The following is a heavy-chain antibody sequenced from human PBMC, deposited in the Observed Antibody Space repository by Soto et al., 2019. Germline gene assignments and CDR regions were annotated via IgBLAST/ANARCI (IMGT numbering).Heavy chain of an antibody. D-gene: IGHD4-17*01. J-gene: IGHJ4*02. CDR3: ARGGDYGDYVGSWDY. CDR2: IIHFFGTA. Sequence: QVQLVQSGAEVKKPGSSVKVSCKASGGTFSSYAISWVRQTPGQGLEWMGGIIHFFGTANYAQTFQGRVTITADESAGTAYLELSKLGTEDTAAYYCARGGDYGDYVGSWDYWGQGTLVTVCS. V-gene: IGHV1-69*01. CDR1: GGTFSSYA.